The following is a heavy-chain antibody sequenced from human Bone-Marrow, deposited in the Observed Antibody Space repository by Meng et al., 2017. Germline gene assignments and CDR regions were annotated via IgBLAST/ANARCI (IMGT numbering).Heavy chain of an antibody. D-gene: IGHD1-26*01. CDR3: ARDSGGGSYYFDY. J-gene: IGHJ4*02. CDR2: IESNSDGGTT. Sequence: EGELVESGGGLVQPGGSLRLSCVASGFSFTDAWMSWVRQAPGKGLEWVGRIESNSDGGTTDYAAPVKGRFTISRDDSKNTLYLQMNSLIIEDTAVYYCARDSGGGSYYFDYWGQGTLVTVSS. CDR1: GFSFTDAW. V-gene: IGHV3-15*04.